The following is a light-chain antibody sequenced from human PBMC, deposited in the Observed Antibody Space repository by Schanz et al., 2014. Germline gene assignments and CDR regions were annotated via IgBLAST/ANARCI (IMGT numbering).Light chain of an antibody. CDR1: SSNIGSQY. CDR2: RNN. CDR3: ETWDDSLSARF. V-gene: IGLV1-47*01. J-gene: IGLJ1*01. Sequence: QSVLTQPPSASGTPGQIITVSCSGSSSNIGSQYVYWFQQFPGMAPKLLIYRNNQRPSGVPDRFSGSKSGTSASLVISGLRSEDEADYYCETWDDSLSARFFRTGTKLTVL.